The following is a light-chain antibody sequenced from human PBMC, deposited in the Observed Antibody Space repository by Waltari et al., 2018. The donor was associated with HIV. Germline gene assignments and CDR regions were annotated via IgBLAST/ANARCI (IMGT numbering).Light chain of an antibody. CDR1: QSATSSC. V-gene: IGKV3-20*01. Sequence: EIVLPQSPGTLSLCPGERAPLSCRASQSATSSCLSWYQQKPGQSPRLLIYGASSRATGIPDRFSGGGSGTDFTLTISRLEPEDFAVYYCQQYGSSPLTFGGGTKVDIK. CDR2: GAS. CDR3: QQYGSSPLT. J-gene: IGKJ4*01.